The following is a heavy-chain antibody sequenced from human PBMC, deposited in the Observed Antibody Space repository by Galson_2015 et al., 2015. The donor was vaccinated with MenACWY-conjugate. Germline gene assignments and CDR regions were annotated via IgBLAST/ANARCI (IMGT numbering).Heavy chain of an antibody. V-gene: IGHV1-3*01. CDR1: GGTFRTFP. Sequence: SVKVSCKASGGTFRTFPIHWVRQAPGQRLEWMGRINAANDATNYSQNFQGRVTISRDKSANTAYMDLSSLRSEDTAVYFCATRLISHAFDIWGQGTMVTVSS. CDR2: INAANDAT. J-gene: IGHJ3*02. D-gene: IGHD3/OR15-3a*01. CDR3: ATRLISHAFDI.